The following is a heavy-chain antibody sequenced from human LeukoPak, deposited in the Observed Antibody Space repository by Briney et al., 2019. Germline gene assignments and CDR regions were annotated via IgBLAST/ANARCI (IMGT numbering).Heavy chain of an antibody. V-gene: IGHV4-34*01. J-gene: IGHJ4*02. CDR3: ARGHRWIQSTGTFDY. CDR1: GGSFSGYY. D-gene: IGHD5-24*01. Sequence: SETLSFTCAVYGGSFSGYYWSWIRQPPGKGLEWIGEINHSGSTNYNPSLKSRVTISVDTSKNQFSLKLSSVTAADTAVYYCARGHRWIQSTGTFDYWGQGTLVTVSS. CDR2: INHSGST.